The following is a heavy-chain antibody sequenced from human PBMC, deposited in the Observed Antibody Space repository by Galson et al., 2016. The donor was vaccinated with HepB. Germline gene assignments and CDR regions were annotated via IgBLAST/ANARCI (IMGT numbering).Heavy chain of an antibody. V-gene: IGHV1-69*05. CDR1: GGTLNRCA. D-gene: IGHD6-6*01. CDR3: AKKEGVAARNHYYSYHGMDV. J-gene: IGHJ6*02. Sequence: SVKVSCKASGGTLNRCAITWLRQAPGQGLEWMGGIIPMFGTTKYAQKFQGRVTMSTDTSTSTAYMELRSLRSDDTAVYYCAKKEGVAARNHYYSYHGMDVWGRGTTVTVSS. CDR2: IIPMFGTT.